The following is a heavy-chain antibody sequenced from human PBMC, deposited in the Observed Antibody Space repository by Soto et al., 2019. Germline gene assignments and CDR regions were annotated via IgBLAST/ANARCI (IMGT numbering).Heavy chain of an antibody. V-gene: IGHV4-4*02. CDR1: SGSISSRNW. CDR2: ISHSGRT. Sequence: QVQLQESGPGLVKPSGTLSLPCGVSSGSISSRNWWSWVRQPPGKGLEWIGEISHSGRTNYNPSLESRVTMSVDKSRNQFYLKLNFVTAADTAVYYCATQTYSYNWHHWGQGTLVTVSS. J-gene: IGHJ5*02. D-gene: IGHD1-1*01. CDR3: ATQTYSYNWHH.